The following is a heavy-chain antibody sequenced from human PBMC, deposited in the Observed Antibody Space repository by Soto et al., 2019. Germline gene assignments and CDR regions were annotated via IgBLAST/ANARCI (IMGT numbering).Heavy chain of an antibody. D-gene: IGHD4-17*01. CDR3: ARDPSLNTVTVGSSTAFDI. V-gene: IGHV3-33*01. CDR1: GFTFSSYG. J-gene: IGHJ3*02. CDR2: IWYDGSNK. Sequence: QVQLVESGGGVVQPGRSLRLSCAASGFTFSSYGMHWVRQAPGKGLEWVAVIWYDGSNKYYADSVKGRFTISRDNSKNTLYLEMNSLRTEDTAVYYCARDPSLNTVTVGSSTAFDIWGQGTMVTVSS.